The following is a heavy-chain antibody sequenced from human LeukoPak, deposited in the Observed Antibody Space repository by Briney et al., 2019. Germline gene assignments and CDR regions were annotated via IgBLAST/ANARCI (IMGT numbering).Heavy chain of an antibody. CDR3: ARRRDLYSGSYYPFDY. J-gene: IGHJ4*02. CDR2: ISHSGST. D-gene: IGHD1-26*01. CDR1: GYSISSGYY. V-gene: IGHV4-38-2*02. Sequence: SETLSLTCTVSGYSISSGYYWGWIRQPPGKGLEWIATISHSGSTYYNPSLKSRVTISVDTSKDQFSLKLSSVTAADTAMYYCARRRDLYSGSYYPFDYWGQGTLVTVSS.